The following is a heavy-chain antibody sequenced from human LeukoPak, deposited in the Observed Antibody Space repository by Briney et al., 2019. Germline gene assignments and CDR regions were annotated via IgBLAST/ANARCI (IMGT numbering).Heavy chain of an antibody. CDR2: ISGSGATT. CDR3: ARDRGGLRYIDY. Sequence: GGSLRLSCAASGFTFSDYYMGWIRQAPGKGLEWVSAISGSGATTFYADSVKGRFTVYRDNSKNTLYLQMNSLRAEDTAVFYCARDRGGLRYIDYWGQGTLVTVSS. J-gene: IGHJ4*02. D-gene: IGHD5-12*01. CDR1: GFTFSDYY. V-gene: IGHV3-23*01.